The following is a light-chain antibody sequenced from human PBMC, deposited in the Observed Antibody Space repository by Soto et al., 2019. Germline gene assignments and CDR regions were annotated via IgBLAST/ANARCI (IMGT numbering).Light chain of an antibody. CDR3: QQYGGSSYT. CDR2: GAS. J-gene: IGKJ2*01. Sequence: EIVLTQSPGTLSLSPGERATLSCRASQSVSSSYLAWYQQKPGQAPRLLIYGASSRATGIPDRFSGSGSGTDFTLTISRLEPEDFALYYCQQYGGSSYTFGQGTKVEIK. CDR1: QSVSSSY. V-gene: IGKV3-20*01.